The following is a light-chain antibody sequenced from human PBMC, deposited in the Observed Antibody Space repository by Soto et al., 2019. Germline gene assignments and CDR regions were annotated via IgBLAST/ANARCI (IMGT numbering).Light chain of an antibody. V-gene: IGKV3-20*01. CDR3: QQYASSPLLT. CDR2: GTS. CDR1: QTIGRTY. Sequence: EIVFTQSPGTLSLSPGETTTLSCRASQTIGRTYLAWYQQKPGQAPRLLIFGTSSRATGIPDRFSGSGSGTDFTLSINRLXPEDFAVYYCQQYASSPLLTFGGGTKVDIK. J-gene: IGKJ4*01.